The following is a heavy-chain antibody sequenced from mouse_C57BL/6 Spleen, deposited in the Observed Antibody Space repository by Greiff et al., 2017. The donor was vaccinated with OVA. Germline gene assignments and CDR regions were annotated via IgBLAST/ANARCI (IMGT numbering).Heavy chain of an antibody. Sequence: EVKLMESEGGLVQPGSSMKLSCTASGFTFSDYYMAWVRQVPEKGLEWVANINYDGSSTYYLDSLKSRFIISRDNAKNILYLQMSSLKSEDTATYYCAGGLLYYGSPYYAMDYWGQGTSVTVSS. CDR3: AGGLLYYGSPYYAMDY. D-gene: IGHD1-1*01. J-gene: IGHJ4*01. V-gene: IGHV5-16*01. CDR1: GFTFSDYY. CDR2: INYDGSST.